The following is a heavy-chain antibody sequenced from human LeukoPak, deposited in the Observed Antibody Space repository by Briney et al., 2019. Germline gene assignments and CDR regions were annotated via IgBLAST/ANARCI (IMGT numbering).Heavy chain of an antibody. CDR3: ARGLQLWLGGDFDY. V-gene: IGHV3-48*01. CDR2: ISSSSGTI. J-gene: IGHJ4*02. D-gene: IGHD5-18*01. Sequence: GGSLRLSCAASGFTFSSYEMNWVRQAPGKGLEWVSYISSSSGTIYYVDSVKGRFTISRDNAKNSLYLQMNSLRAEDTAVYYCARGLQLWLGGDFDYWGQGTLVTVSS. CDR1: GFTFSSYE.